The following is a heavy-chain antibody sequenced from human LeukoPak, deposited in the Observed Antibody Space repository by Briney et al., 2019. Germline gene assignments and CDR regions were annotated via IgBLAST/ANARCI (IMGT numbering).Heavy chain of an antibody. D-gene: IGHD3-22*01. Sequence: PSQTLSLTCTVSGGSISSGSYYWSWIRQPAGKGLEWIGRIYTSGSTNYNPSLKSRVNISVDTSKNQFSLKLSSVTAADTAVYYCARGHYYDSSGYYAVFDYWGQGTLVTVSS. CDR2: IYTSGST. V-gene: IGHV4-61*02. CDR1: GGSISSGSYY. J-gene: IGHJ4*02. CDR3: ARGHYYDSSGYYAVFDY.